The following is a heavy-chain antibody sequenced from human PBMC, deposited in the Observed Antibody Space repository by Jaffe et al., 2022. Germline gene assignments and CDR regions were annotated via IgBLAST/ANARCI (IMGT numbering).Heavy chain of an antibody. V-gene: IGHV4-34*01. CDR1: GGSFSGYY. CDR2: INHSGST. D-gene: IGHD5-18*01. CDR3: AICGYSYGRYFDY. J-gene: IGHJ4*02. Sequence: QVQLQQWGAGLLKPSETLSLTCAVYGGSFSGYYWSWIRQPPGKGLEWIGEINHSGSTNYNPSLKSRVTISVDTSKNQFSLKLSSVTAADTAVYYCAICGYSYGRYFDYWGQGTLVTVSS.